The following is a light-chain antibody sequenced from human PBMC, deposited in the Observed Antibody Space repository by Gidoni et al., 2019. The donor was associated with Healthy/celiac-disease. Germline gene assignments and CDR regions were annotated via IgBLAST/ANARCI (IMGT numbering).Light chain of an antibody. CDR2: RNN. J-gene: IGLJ3*02. V-gene: IGLV1-47*01. CDR1: SSNIGSNY. Sequence: QSVLTQPPSASGTPGPRVTISCSGSSSNIGSNYVYWYQQLPGTAPKLLIYRNNQRPSGVPDRFYGSKSGTSASLAISGLRSEDEADYYCAAWDDSLSGWVFGGGTKLTVL. CDR3: AAWDDSLSGWV.